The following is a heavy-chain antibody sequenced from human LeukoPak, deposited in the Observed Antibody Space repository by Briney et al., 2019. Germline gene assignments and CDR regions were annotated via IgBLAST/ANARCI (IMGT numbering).Heavy chain of an antibody. CDR3: ARGTYYYDSSGYYYVYYFDY. J-gene: IGHJ4*02. Sequence: SETLSLTCTVSGGSISSYYWSWIRQPPGKGLEWIGYIYYSGSTNYNPSLKSRVTISVDTSKNQFSLKLSSVAAADTAVYYCARGTYYYDSSGYYYVYYFDYWGQGTLVTVSS. V-gene: IGHV4-59*01. D-gene: IGHD3-22*01. CDR2: IYYSGST. CDR1: GGSISSYY.